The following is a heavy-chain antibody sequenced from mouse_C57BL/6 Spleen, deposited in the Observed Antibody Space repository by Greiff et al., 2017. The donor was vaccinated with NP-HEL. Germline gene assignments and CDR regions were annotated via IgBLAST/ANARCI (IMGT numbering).Heavy chain of an antibody. CDR2: ISSGSSTI. CDR1: GFTFSDYG. CDR3: ATLTGTRRFAY. Sequence: EVKLVESGGGLVKPGGSLKLSCAASGFTFSDYGMHWVRQAPEKGLEWVAYISSGSSTIYYADTVKGRFTISRDNAKNTLFLQMTSLRSEDTAMYYGATLTGTRRFAYWGQGTLVTVSA. J-gene: IGHJ3*01. D-gene: IGHD4-1*01. V-gene: IGHV5-17*01.